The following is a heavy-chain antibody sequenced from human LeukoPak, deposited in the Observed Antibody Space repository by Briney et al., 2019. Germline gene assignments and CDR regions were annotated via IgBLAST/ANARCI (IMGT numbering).Heavy chain of an antibody. CDR1: GFGFSHYW. J-gene: IGHJ4*02. Sequence: VGSLRLSCAASGFGFSHYWMSWVRQAPGKGLEWVANINQDGSEKHYVGSVKGRFTISRDNGKNSLYLQMNSLRAEDTAVYYCARDPPSPTYYYDSSSLDWGQGTLVTVSS. D-gene: IGHD3-22*01. V-gene: IGHV3-7*01. CDR3: ARDPPSPTYYYDSSSLD. CDR2: INQDGSEK.